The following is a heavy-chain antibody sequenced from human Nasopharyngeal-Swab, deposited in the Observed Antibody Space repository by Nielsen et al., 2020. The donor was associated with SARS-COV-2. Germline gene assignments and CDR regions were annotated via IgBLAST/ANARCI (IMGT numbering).Heavy chain of an antibody. CDR3: ARDRRDVVVVVAAGGPDY. J-gene: IGHJ4*02. Sequence: ASVKVSCKASGYTFTNYGITWVRQAPGQGLEWMGWIGTYNSNTNYRQKLQGRVTMTTDTSTSTAYMELRSLRSDDTAMYYCARDRRDVVVVVAAGGPDYWGQGTLVTVSS. CDR1: GYTFTNYG. CDR2: IGTYNSNT. V-gene: IGHV1-18*01. D-gene: IGHD2-15*01.